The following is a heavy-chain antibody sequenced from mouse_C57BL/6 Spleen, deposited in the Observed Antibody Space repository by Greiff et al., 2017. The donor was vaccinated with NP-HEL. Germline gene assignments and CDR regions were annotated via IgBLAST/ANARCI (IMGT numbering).Heavy chain of an antibody. CDR3: ARASPPFFDY. V-gene: IGHV3-6*01. CDR1: GYSITSGYY. J-gene: IGHJ2*01. Sequence: ESGPGLVKPSQSLSLTCSVTGYSITSGYYWNWIRQFPGNKLEWMGYISYDGSNNYNQSLKNRISITRDTSKNKFFQKLNSVTTEDTATYYCARASPPFFDYWGQGTTLTVSS. D-gene: IGHD6-1*01. CDR2: ISYDGSN.